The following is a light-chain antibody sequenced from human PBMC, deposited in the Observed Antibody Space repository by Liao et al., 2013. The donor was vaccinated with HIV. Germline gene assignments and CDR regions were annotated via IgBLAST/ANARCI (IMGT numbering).Light chain of an antibody. CDR2: YDS. CDR1: NIGGKS. Sequence: SYVLTQTPSVSVAPGKTARITCGGNNIGGKSVHWYQQKSGQAPVLVIYYDSDRPSGIPERFSGSNSGNTATLTISRVEAGDEADYYCQVWDSNSDHPGVFGTGTKVTVL. J-gene: IGLJ1*01. V-gene: IGLV3-21*04. CDR3: QVWDSNSDHPGV.